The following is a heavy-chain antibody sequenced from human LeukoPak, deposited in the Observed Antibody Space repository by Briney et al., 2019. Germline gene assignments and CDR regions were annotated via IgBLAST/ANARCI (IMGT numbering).Heavy chain of an antibody. J-gene: IGHJ4*02. D-gene: IGHD4/OR15-4a*01. V-gene: IGHV1-2*02. Sequence: ASVKVSSKASGSTFTDHYMPWLRQAPGQGLEWMGWIKPDSGATNYAQKFQGRFTMSRDMSISTVYMELSSLTSDDTAMYYCARDHDFGPDYWGQGTLVTVSA. CDR2: IKPDSGAT. CDR1: GSTFTDHY. CDR3: ARDHDFGPDY.